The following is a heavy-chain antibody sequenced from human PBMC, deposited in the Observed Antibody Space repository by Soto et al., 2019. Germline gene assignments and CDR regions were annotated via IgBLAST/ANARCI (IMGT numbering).Heavy chain of an antibody. CDR3: AKAGVVPARISKYYFDY. V-gene: IGHV3-23*01. Sequence: GGSLRLSCAASGFTFSSYAMSWVRQAPGKGLEWVSAISGSGGSTYYADSVKGRFTISRDNSKNTLYLQMNSLRAEDTAVYYSAKAGVVPARISKYYFDYWGQGTLVTVSS. J-gene: IGHJ4*02. CDR2: ISGSGGST. CDR1: GFTFSSYA. D-gene: IGHD2-2*01.